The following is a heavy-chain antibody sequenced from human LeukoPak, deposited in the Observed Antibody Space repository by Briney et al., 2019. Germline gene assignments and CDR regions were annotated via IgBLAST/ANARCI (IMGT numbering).Heavy chain of an antibody. CDR3: GRVRISSGSDYGYYFDY. Sequence: GRSLRLSCTASGFTLSRYAMNWVRQAPGKGLERVAAISYDGDNKYYADSVKGRFTISRDNSKNTLYLQMNSLRAEDTALYYCGRVRISSGSDYGYYFDYWGQGTLVTVSS. CDR2: ISYDGDNK. V-gene: IGHV3-30-3*01. D-gene: IGHD1-26*01. J-gene: IGHJ4*02. CDR1: GFTLSRYA.